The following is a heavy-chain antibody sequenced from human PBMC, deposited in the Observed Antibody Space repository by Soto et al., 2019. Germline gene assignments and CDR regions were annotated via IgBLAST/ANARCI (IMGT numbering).Heavy chain of an antibody. V-gene: IGHV4-39*01. CDR2: IYFRGNT. J-gene: IGHJ4*02. D-gene: IGHD3-9*01. CDR3: ARLEGLATISYYFDF. CDR1: GGSINSDKYY. Sequence: SETLSLTSTVSGGSINSDKYYWGWIRQPPGKGLEWIGSIYFRGNTYYNPSLQTRVTISLDKSKSQFSLKLNSVTAADSAVYFCARLEGLATISYYFDFWGQGALVTVSS.